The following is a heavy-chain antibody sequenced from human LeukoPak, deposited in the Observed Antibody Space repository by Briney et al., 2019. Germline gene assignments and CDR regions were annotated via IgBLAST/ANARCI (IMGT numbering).Heavy chain of an antibody. Sequence: SETLSLTCTVSGGSISSSSYYWGWIRQPPGKGLEWIGSIYYSGSTYYNPSLKSRVTISVDTSKNQFSLKLSSGTAADTAVYYCASPRPLWRYYFDYWGQGTLVTVSS. V-gene: IGHV4-39*07. D-gene: IGHD4/OR15-4a*01. CDR1: GGSISSSSYY. CDR3: ASPRPLWRYYFDY. J-gene: IGHJ4*02. CDR2: IYYSGST.